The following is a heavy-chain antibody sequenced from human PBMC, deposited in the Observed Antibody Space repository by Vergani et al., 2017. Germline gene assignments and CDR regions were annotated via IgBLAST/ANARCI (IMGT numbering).Heavy chain of an antibody. CDR2: INPNSGGT. J-gene: IGHJ2*01. Sequence: QVQLVQSGAEVKKPGASVKVSCKASGYTFTGYYMHWVRQAPGQGLEWMRWINPNSGGTNYAQKFQGRVTMTRDTSISTAYMELSRLRADDTAVYYCARDAGESGTGYYIWYFDLWGRGTLVTVSS. CDR1: GYTFTGYY. V-gene: IGHV1-2*02. CDR3: ARDAGESGTGYYIWYFDL. D-gene: IGHD3/OR15-3a*01.